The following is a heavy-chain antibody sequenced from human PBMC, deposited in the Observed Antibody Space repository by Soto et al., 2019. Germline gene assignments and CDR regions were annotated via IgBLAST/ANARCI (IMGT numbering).Heavy chain of an antibody. D-gene: IGHD5-12*01. CDR3: ARERHSGYDWGYYFDY. J-gene: IGHJ4*02. CDR1: GGSISSGGYY. V-gene: IGHV4-31*03. Sequence: SETLSLTCTVSGGSISSGGYYWSWIRQHPGKGLEWIGYIYYSGSTYYNPSLKSRVTISVDTSKNQFSLKLSSVTAADTAVYYCARERHSGYDWGYYFDYWGQGTLVTVSS. CDR2: IYYSGST.